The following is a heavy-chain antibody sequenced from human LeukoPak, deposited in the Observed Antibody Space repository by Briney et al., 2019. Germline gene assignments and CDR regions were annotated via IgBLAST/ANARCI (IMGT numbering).Heavy chain of an antibody. CDR2: IYYSGST. V-gene: IGHV4-39*07. CDR1: GGSISSSSYY. Sequence: SETLSLTCTVSGGSISSSSYYWGWIRQPPGKGLEWIGSIYYSGSTYYNSSLKSRVTISVDTSKNQFSLKLSSVTAADTAVYYCARVEKADFWSGIGYYFDYWGQGTLVTVSS. CDR3: ARVEKADFWSGIGYYFDY. J-gene: IGHJ4*02. D-gene: IGHD3-3*01.